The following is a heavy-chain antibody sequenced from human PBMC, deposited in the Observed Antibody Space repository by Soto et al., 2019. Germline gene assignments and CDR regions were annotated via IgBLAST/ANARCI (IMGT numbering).Heavy chain of an antibody. J-gene: IGHJ4*02. CDR1: GFTFSSYA. CDR2: ISYDGSNK. Sequence: PGGSLRLSCAASGFTFSSYAMHWVRQAPGKGLEWVAVISYDGSNKYYADSVKGRFTISRDNSKNTLYLQMNSLRAEDTAVYYCARDPDGIIDFDYWGQGTQVTVSS. CDR3: ARDPDGIIDFDY. D-gene: IGHD3-10*01. V-gene: IGHV3-30-3*01.